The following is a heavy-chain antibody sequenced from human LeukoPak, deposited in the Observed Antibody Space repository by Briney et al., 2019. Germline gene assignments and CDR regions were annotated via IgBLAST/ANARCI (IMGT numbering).Heavy chain of an antibody. V-gene: IGHV3-74*01. CDR1: GFNFVSQW. J-gene: IGHJ4*02. D-gene: IGHD3-22*01. CDR2: ISSDGSDV. Sequence: PGGSLRLSCAASGFNFVSQWIHWVRQAPGKGLFWVARISSDGSDVRYADSVKGRLTISRDNRKNMVYLQMNSLTADDTAVYYCAKHYDGRGSFDSWGQGTLVTVSS. CDR3: AKHYDGRGSFDS.